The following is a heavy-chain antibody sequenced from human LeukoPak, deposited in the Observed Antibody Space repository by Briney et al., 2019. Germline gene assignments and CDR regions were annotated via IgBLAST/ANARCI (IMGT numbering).Heavy chain of an antibody. D-gene: IGHD3-22*01. CDR3: ARAALKNRSAGNYYDSSGYGFGY. V-gene: IGHV4-61*08. CDR2: IYHSGST. CDR1: GGSVNSGGYY. J-gene: IGHJ4*02. Sequence: SETLSLTCTVSGGSVNSGGYYCSWIRQPPGKGLEWIGYIYHSGSTNYNSSLKSRVTISVDTSKNQFSLQLSSVTAADTAVYYCARAALKNRSAGNYYDSSGYGFGYWGQGTLVTVSS.